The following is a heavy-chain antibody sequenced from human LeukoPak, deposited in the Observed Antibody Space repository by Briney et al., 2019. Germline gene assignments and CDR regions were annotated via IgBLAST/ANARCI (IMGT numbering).Heavy chain of an antibody. V-gene: IGHV4-59*12. J-gene: IGHJ5*02. Sequence: PSETLSLTCTVSGGSISGYYWSWIRQPPGKGLEWIGYLYYSGSTNYNPSLKSRVTISVDTSKNQFSLKLSSVTAADTAVYYCAKKGYYDFWSGYYTEWFDPWGQGTLVTVSS. CDR1: GGSISGYY. D-gene: IGHD3-3*01. CDR3: AKKGYYDFWSGYYTEWFDP. CDR2: LYYSGST.